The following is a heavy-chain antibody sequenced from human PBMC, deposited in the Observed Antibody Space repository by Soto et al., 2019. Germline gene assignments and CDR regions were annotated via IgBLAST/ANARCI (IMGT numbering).Heavy chain of an antibody. V-gene: IGHV3-15*07. Sequence: EVQLVESGGGLVEPGGSLRLSGAASGFTFSNAWMNWVRQAPGKGLEWVGRIKSKTDGGTTDYAAPVKGRFTISRDDSKKTLYLQMKSLKTEDTAVYYCTTLGHYYDTSPLDVWGQGTTVTVSS. CDR2: IKSKTDGGTT. D-gene: IGHD3-22*01. J-gene: IGHJ6*02. CDR3: TTLGHYYDTSPLDV. CDR1: GFTFSNAW.